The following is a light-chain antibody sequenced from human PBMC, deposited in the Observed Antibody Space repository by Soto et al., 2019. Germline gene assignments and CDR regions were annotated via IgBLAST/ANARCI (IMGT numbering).Light chain of an antibody. CDR3: QQYDNLPRT. CDR1: QSVSSY. J-gene: IGKJ1*01. Sequence: EIVLTQSPATLSLSPGERATLSCRASQSVSSYLAWYQQKPGQAPRLLIYDASNRATGIPARFSGSGSGTDFTLTISCLEPEDFAVYYCQQYDNLPRTFGQGTKVEIK. CDR2: DAS. V-gene: IGKV3-11*01.